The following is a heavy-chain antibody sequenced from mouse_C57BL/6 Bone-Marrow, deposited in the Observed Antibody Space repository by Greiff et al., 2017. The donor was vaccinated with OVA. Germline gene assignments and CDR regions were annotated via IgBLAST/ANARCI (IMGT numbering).Heavy chain of an antibody. CDR3: ARREGSGTEAY. Sequence: QVTLKESGPGILQSSQTLSLTCSFSGFSLSTSGMGVSWIRQPSGKGLEWLAHIYWDDDKRYNPSLKSRLTISKDTSRNQVFLKITSVDTADTATYYCARREGSGTEAYWGQGTLVTVSA. V-gene: IGHV8-12*01. J-gene: IGHJ3*01. D-gene: IGHD4-1*01. CDR1: GFSLSTSGMG. CDR2: IYWDDDK.